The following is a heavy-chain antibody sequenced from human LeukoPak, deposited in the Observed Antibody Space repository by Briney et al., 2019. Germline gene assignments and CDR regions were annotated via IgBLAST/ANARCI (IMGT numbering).Heavy chain of an antibody. CDR3: ARGTVYYYGSGSYYPGVPYFDY. D-gene: IGHD3-10*01. V-gene: IGHV4-38-2*02. CDR1: GYSISSGYY. CDR2: IYHSGST. Sequence: SETLSLTCTVSGYSISSGYYWGWIRQPPGKGLEWIGSIYHSGSTYYNPSLKSRVTISVDTSKNQFSLKLSSVTAADTAVYYCARGTVYYYGSGSYYPGVPYFDYWGQGTLVTVSS. J-gene: IGHJ4*02.